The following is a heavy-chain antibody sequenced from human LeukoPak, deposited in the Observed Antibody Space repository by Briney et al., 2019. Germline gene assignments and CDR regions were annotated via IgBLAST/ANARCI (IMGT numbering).Heavy chain of an antibody. J-gene: IGHJ4*02. Sequence: GGSLRLSCTVSGITFSNAWMNWVRQAPGKGLEWVGRIRPKFEGGTADYAVAVKGRFIISRDDSKNTLYLQMNSLKIEDTAMYYCTHYSSGWYLGQGTLVTVSS. D-gene: IGHD6-19*01. CDR2: IRPKFEGGTA. CDR3: THYSSGWY. V-gene: IGHV3-15*01. CDR1: GITFSNAW.